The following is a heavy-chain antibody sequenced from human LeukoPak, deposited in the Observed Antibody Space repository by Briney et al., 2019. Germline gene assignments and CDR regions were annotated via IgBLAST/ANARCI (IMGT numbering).Heavy chain of an antibody. D-gene: IGHD3-10*01. CDR2: INPSGGST. J-gene: IGHJ5*02. CDR3: AREYGSGKNWFDR. V-gene: IGHV1-46*01. CDR1: GSTFTSYY. Sequence: ASVKVSCKASGSTFTSYYMHWVRQAPGQGLEWMGIINPSGGSTSYAQKFQGRVTMTRDMSTSTVYMELSSLRSEDTAVYYCAREYGSGKNWFDRWGQGTLVTVSS.